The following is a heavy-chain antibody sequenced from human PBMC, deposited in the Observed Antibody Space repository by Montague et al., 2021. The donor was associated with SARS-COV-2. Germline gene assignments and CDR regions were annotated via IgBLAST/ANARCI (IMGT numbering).Heavy chain of an antibody. J-gene: IGHJ6*01. CDR1: GGSISSSSYY. D-gene: IGHD2-15*01. CDR3: ARQGDIVVVVAATEIHYYYGMDV. CDR2: IYYSGST. Sequence: SETLSLTCTVSGGSISSSSYYWGWIRQPPGKGLEWIGSIYYSGSTYYNPSLKGRVTISVDTSKNQFSLKLSSVTAADTAVYYCARQGDIVVVVAATEIHYYYGMDVWGQGTTVTVSS. V-gene: IGHV4-39*01.